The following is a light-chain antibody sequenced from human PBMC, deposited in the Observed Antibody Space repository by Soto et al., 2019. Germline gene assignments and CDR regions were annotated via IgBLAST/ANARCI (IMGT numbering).Light chain of an antibody. CDR2: DAS. Sequence: EIMLTQSPATLSLSPGERATLSCTASQSVNTYLDWHQQKPGHAPRLLIYDASNRAPGIPARFSGSGSGTDFTLTISILEPEDVAVYYCQQRNKWPLAFGRGTKVEIK. V-gene: IGKV3-11*01. J-gene: IGKJ4*01. CDR1: QSVNTY. CDR3: QQRNKWPLA.